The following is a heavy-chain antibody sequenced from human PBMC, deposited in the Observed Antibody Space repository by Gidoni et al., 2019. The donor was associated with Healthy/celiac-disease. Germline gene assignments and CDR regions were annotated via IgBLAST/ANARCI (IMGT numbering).Heavy chain of an antibody. CDR2: ISSSSSTI. Sequence: SMNWVRQAPGKGLEWVSYISSSSSTIYYADSVKGRFTISRDNAKNSLYLQMNSLRDEDTAVYYCARDYDFWSGYHYYYYYGMDVWGQGTTVTVSS. CDR3: ARDYDFWSGYHYYYYYGMDV. CDR1: S. V-gene: IGHV3-48*02. J-gene: IGHJ6*02. D-gene: IGHD3-3*01.